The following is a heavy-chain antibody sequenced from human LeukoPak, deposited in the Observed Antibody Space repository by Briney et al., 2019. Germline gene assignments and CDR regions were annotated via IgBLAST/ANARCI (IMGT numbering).Heavy chain of an antibody. CDR1: GYTFTSYG. CDR3: ARILMDYYDSSGYAYYMDV. D-gene: IGHD3-22*01. Sequence: ASVKVSCKASGYTFTSYGISWVRQAPGQGREWMGWISAYNGNTNYAQKLQGRVTMTTDTSTNTAYMELRSLRSDDTAVYYCARILMDYYDSSGYAYYMDVWSKGTSVTVSS. V-gene: IGHV1-18*01. CDR2: ISAYNGNT. J-gene: IGHJ6*03.